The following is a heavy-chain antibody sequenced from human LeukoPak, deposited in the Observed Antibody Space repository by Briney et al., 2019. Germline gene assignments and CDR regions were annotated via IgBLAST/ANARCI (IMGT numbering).Heavy chain of an antibody. CDR1: GFTFSSYA. D-gene: IGHD3-22*01. CDR2: ISGSGGST. Sequence: PGGSLRLSCAASGFTFSSYATSWVRQAPGKGLEWVSAISGSGGSTYYADSVKGRFTISRDNSKNTLYLQMNSLRAEDTAVYYCAKVDYYDSSGNYPNWFDPWGQGTLVTVSS. V-gene: IGHV3-23*01. J-gene: IGHJ5*02. CDR3: AKVDYYDSSGNYPNWFDP.